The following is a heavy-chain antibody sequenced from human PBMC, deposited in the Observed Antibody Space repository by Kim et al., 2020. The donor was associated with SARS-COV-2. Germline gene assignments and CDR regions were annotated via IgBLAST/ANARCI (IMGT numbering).Heavy chain of an antibody. CDR2: IYSGGST. CDR3: ARSAWANYYFDY. CDR1: GFTVSSNY. Sequence: GGSLRLSCAAYGFTVSSNYMSWGRQAPGKGLEWVSVIYSGGSTYYADSVKGRFTISRHNSKNTLYLQMNSLRAEDTAVYYCARSAWANYYFDYWGQGTLVTVSS. V-gene: IGHV3-53*04. J-gene: IGHJ4*02.